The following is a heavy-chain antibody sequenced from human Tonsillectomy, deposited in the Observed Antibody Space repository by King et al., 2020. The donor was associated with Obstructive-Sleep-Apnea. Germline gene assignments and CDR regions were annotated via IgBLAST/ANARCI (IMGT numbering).Heavy chain of an antibody. CDR2: ISAYNGNA. Sequence: QLVQSGAEVKKPGASVKVSCKASDYTFTSYGISWVRQAPGQGLEWMGWISAYNGNANYAQKFHGRVTMTTDTSTSTAYRELRSLRSYYTAVYYCSRVRLGADYYYSGMDVWGQGTTVSVSS. CDR1: DYTFTSYG. D-gene: IGHD3-16*01. CDR3: SRVRLGADYYYSGMDV. J-gene: IGHJ6*02. V-gene: IGHV1-18*01.